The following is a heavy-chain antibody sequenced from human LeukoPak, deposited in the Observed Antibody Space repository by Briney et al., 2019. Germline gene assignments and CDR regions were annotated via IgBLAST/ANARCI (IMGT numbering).Heavy chain of an antibody. V-gene: IGHV4-4*02. J-gene: IGHJ3*02. CDR3: ARGSPTTVTTIDAFDI. CDR2: IYHSGST. Sequence: SETLSLTCAVSGGSISSSNWWSWVRQPPGKGLEWIGEIYHSGSTNYNPSLKSRVTISVDKSKNQFSLKLSSVTAADTAVYYCARGSPTTVTTIDAFDIWGQGTMVTVSS. D-gene: IGHD4-17*01. CDR1: GGSISSSNW.